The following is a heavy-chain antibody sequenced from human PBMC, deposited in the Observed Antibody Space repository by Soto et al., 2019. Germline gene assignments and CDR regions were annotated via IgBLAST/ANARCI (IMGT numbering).Heavy chain of an antibody. D-gene: IGHD5-12*01. CDR1: GVSLSTSGVG. CDR2: IYWNDDK. J-gene: IGHJ4*02. CDR3: AHYSGYEILHY. V-gene: IGHV2-5*01. Sequence: QITLKESGPTLVKPTQTLTLTCTISGVSLSTSGVGVGWIRQPPGKALEWLAFIYWNDDKRYSPSLKSRLTITKDTSKNQVVLRLTDMDPVDTARYYCAHYSGYEILHYWGQGTLVTVSS.